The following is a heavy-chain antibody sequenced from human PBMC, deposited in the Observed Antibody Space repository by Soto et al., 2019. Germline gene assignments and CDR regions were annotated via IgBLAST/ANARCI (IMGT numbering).Heavy chain of an antibody. J-gene: IGHJ4*02. Sequence: GGSLRLSCAASGFTFSSYAMSWFRQAPGKGLEWVSVISGSDGSTYYADSVKGRFTISRDNSKNTLYLQMNSLRAEDTAVYYCAKEGYSYGYYFDYWGQGTLVTVSS. CDR1: GFTFSSYA. D-gene: IGHD5-18*01. CDR3: AKEGYSYGYYFDY. V-gene: IGHV3-23*01. CDR2: ISGSDGST.